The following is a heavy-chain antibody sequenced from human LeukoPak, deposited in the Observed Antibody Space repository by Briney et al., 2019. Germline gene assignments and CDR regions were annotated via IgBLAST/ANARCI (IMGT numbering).Heavy chain of an antibody. Sequence: GGSLRLSCAASGFTFSSYAMRWVRQAPGKGLEWVSAISGSGGSTYYADSVKGRFTISRDNSKNTLYLQMNSLRAEDTAVYYCAKLSLSGSGHDFDYWGQGTLVTVSS. CDR2: ISGSGGST. J-gene: IGHJ4*02. CDR1: GFTFSSYA. CDR3: AKLSLSGSGHDFDY. D-gene: IGHD3-10*01. V-gene: IGHV3-23*01.